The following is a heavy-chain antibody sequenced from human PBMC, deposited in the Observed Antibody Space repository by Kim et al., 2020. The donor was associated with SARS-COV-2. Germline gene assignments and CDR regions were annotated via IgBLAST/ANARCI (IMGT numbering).Heavy chain of an antibody. D-gene: IGHD4-17*01. CDR3: ARHVIRMTTVTTEVCDAFDI. Sequence: GESLKISCKGSGYSFTSYWIGWVRQMPGKGLEWMGIIYPGDSDTRYSPSFQGQVTISADKSISTAYLQWSSLKASDTAMYYCARHVIRMTTVTTEVCDAFDIWGQGTMVTVSS. V-gene: IGHV5-51*01. CDR1: GYSFTSYW. CDR2: IYPGDSDT. J-gene: IGHJ3*02.